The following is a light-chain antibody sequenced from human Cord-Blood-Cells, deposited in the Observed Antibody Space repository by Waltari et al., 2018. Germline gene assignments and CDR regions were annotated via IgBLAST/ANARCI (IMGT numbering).Light chain of an antibody. J-gene: IGLJ1*01. CDR1: SSDVGSYNL. CDR3: CSYAGSSTPHYV. V-gene: IGLV2-23*01. CDR2: EGS. Sequence: QSALTQPASVSGSPGQSITISCTGTSSDVGSYNLVSCYQQQPGKAPKLMIYEGSKRPSGVSNRFSGSKSGNTASLTISGLQAEDEADYYCCSYAGSSTPHYVFGTGTKVTVL.